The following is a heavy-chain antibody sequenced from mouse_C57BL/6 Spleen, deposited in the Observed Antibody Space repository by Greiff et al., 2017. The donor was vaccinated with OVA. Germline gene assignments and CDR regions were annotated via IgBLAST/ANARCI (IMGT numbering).Heavy chain of an antibody. V-gene: IGHV1-62-2*01. Sequence: VPLQQSGAGLVQPGASVKLSCKASGYTFTEYNIHWVKQRSGPGLEWVGWFYPGSGSIKDNEKFKDKSTLTADKSSSKVYMELSRLTSEDSAVYFCARHANSKGAMDYWGQGTSVTVSS. CDR2: FYPGSGSI. J-gene: IGHJ4*01. CDR1: GYTFTEYN. D-gene: IGHD2-5*01. CDR3: ARHANSKGAMDY.